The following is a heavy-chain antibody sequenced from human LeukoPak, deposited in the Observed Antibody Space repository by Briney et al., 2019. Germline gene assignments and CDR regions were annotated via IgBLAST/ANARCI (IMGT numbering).Heavy chain of an antibody. CDR2: TRYDESKT. CDR3: ARGWMVKYYFDY. D-gene: IGHD6-19*01. CDR1: GFTFSSNG. J-gene: IGHJ4*02. V-gene: IGHV3-30*02. Sequence: GGSLRLSCAASGFTFSSNGMHWVRQTPGKGLDWVAFTRYDESKTFYGDSARGRFTISRDNSKNTVDLQMDSLRAEDTAIYYCARGWMVKYYFDYWGQGTLVTVSS.